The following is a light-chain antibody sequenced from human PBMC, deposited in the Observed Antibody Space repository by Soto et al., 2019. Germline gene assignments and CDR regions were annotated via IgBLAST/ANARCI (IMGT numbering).Light chain of an antibody. CDR3: YHYGISPIFY. J-gene: IGKJ3*01. CDR1: QRVSSSH. Sequence: EMVLTQSPGTLPLSPGERATLSCRASQRVSSSHSSCFAWYQQKPGQAPRLLIYDASSRATGIPDRFSGSGSGTDFTLTIRRLQPEDFGLYYCYHYGISPIFYFGPGNKVDIK. V-gene: IGKV3-20*01. CDR2: DAS.